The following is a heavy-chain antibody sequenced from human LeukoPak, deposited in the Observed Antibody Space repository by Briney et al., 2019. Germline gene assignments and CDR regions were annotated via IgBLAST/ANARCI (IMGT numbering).Heavy chain of an antibody. CDR1: GFTFSSYW. Sequence: GGSLRLSCAASGFTFSSYWMHWVRQAPGKGLVWVSRIKSDGSTNYADSVKGRFTISRDNAKDTVSLQMNSLGAEDTGVYYCARAPSEIGGYYPEYFRHWGQGTLVTVSS. CDR3: ARAPSEIGGYYPEYFRH. CDR2: IKSDGST. D-gene: IGHD3-22*01. V-gene: IGHV3-74*01. J-gene: IGHJ1*01.